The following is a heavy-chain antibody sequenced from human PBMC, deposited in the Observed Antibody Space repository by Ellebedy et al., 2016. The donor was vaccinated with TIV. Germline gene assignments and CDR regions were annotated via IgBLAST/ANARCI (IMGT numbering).Heavy chain of an antibody. CDR3: TLTQYYFDY. Sequence: GESLKISCAASGFTFSNAWMNWVRQAPGKGLEWVGRIKSKTDGGKTDYAAPVKGRFTISRDDSKNTLYLQMNSLKTEDTAVYYCTLTQYYFDYWGQGTLVTVSS. D-gene: IGHD3-9*01. CDR1: GFTFSNAW. CDR2: IKSKTDGGKT. V-gene: IGHV3-15*07. J-gene: IGHJ4*02.